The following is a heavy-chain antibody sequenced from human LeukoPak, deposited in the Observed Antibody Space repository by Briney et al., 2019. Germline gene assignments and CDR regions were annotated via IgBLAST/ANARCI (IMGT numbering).Heavy chain of an antibody. CDR3: ARAYYYDSSGYPEYYFDY. D-gene: IGHD3-22*01. V-gene: IGHV1-2*02. CDR2: INPNSGGT. J-gene: IGHJ4*02. CDR1: GYTFTGYY. Sequence: ASVTVSCKASGYTFTGYYMHWVRQAPGQGLEWMGWINPNSGGTNYAQKFQGRVTMTRDTSISTAYMELSRLRSDDTAVYYCARAYYYDSSGYPEYYFDYWGQGTLVTVSS.